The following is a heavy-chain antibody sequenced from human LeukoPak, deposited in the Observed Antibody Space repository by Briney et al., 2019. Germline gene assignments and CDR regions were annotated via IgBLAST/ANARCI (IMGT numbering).Heavy chain of an antibody. CDR1: GFTFSSYA. V-gene: IGHV3-74*01. D-gene: IGHD5-18*01. J-gene: IGHJ4*02. Sequence: GGSLRLSCAASGFTFSSYAMSWVRQAPGKGLEWVSRINSDGSSTSYADSVKGRFTISRDNAKNTLYLQMNSLRAEDTAVYYCARGDTAMAYFDYWGQGTLVTVSS. CDR2: INSDGSST. CDR3: ARGDTAMAYFDY.